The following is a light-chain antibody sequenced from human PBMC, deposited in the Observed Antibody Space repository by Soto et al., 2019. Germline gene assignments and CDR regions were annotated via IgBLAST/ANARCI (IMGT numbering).Light chain of an antibody. CDR2: GAS. Sequence: IVLTQSPGTLSLSPGERATLSCRASQTVSSNFLAWYQEKPGQGPRLLIYGASTRATGIPDRFSGSGSGTDVTLTISRLDPEDFAVYYCRQYGRSLGFAVGGGTKVHIK. CDR3: RQYGRSLGFA. V-gene: IGKV3-20*01. J-gene: IGKJ4*01. CDR1: QTVSSNF.